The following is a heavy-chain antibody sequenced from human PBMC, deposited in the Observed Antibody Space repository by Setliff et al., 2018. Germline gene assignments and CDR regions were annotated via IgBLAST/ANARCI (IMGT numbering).Heavy chain of an antibody. CDR2: IWNDGSNK. J-gene: IGHJ6*03. CDR1: GFTFSDYG. Sequence: GGSLRLSCVASGFTFSDYGMHWVRQAPGKGLEWVALIWNDGSNKFYGDSVKGRFTISRDNSKNTLYLQMNSLRAEDTAVYYCARYRGMATLTSQYYYYIDVWGKGTTVTVSS. CDR3: ARYRGMATLTSQYYYYIDV. D-gene: IGHD4-17*01. V-gene: IGHV3-33*01.